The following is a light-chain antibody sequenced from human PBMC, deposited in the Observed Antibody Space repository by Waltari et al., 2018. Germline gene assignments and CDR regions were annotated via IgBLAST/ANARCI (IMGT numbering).Light chain of an antibody. Sequence: QSALTQPPSASGSPGQSVTISCTGTSSDVGAYDYVSWYQQHPGKAPKFIIYDVNNLPSGVPDRFSGSKSGNTASLTVSGLQAEDEADYYCSSYGGSNNFAVFGGGTKLTVL. V-gene: IGLV2-8*01. CDR2: DVN. CDR1: SSDVGAYDY. J-gene: IGLJ2*01. CDR3: SSYGGSNNFAV.